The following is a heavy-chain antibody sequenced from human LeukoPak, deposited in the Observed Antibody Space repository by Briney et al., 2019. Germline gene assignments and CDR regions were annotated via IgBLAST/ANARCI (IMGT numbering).Heavy chain of an antibody. Sequence: GGSLRLSCAASGFTFSSYSMNWVRQAPGKGLEWVSSISSSSSYIYYADSVKGRFTISRDNAKNSLYLQMNSLRAEDTAVYYCARDAGYCSSTSCYPHHMDVWGKGTTVTVSS. CDR2: ISSSSSYI. D-gene: IGHD2-2*01. J-gene: IGHJ6*03. CDR3: ARDAGYCSSTSCYPHHMDV. CDR1: GFTFSSYS. V-gene: IGHV3-21*01.